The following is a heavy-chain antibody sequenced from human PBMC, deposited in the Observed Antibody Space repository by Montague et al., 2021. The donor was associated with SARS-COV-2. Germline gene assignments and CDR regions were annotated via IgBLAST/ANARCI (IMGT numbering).Heavy chain of an antibody. Sequence: SLRLSCAASGFTFSGSPMSWVRQAPGEGLEWVSVIHSAGRRSYYGHSVEGRFTISRDNSKNTVYLQVNNLRAEDTAVYYCAKVGDIMAGFSLVNLDHWGQGILVIVSS. J-gene: IGHJ4*02. D-gene: IGHD3-9*01. CDR3: AKVGDIMAGFSLVNLDH. V-gene: IGHV3-23*03. CDR2: IHSAGRRS. CDR1: GFTFSGSP.